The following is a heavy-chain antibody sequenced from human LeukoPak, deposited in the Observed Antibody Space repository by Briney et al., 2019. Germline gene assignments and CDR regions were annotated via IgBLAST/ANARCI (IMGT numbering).Heavy chain of an antibody. CDR2: MSYDGSNK. V-gene: IGHV3-30*18. Sequence: PGGSLRLSCAASGFTFSSYGMHWVRQAPGKGLEWVAVMSYDGSNKYYADSVKGRFTISRDNSKNTLYLQMNSLRAEDTAVYYCAKDYYYGSGSYYRKGSYYYYGMDVWGQGTTVTVSS. CDR3: AKDYYYGSGSYYRKGSYYYYGMDV. CDR1: GFTFSSYG. D-gene: IGHD3-10*01. J-gene: IGHJ6*02.